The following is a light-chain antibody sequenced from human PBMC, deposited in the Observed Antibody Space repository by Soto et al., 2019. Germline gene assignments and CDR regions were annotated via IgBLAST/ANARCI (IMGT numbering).Light chain of an antibody. J-gene: IGLJ1*01. Sequence: QCVLTQPASVSGTPVDAITISCTGTSGDVGGYNYVSWYQQHPGKAPKLMIYDVSNRPSGVSNRFSGSKSGNTASLTISGLQAEDEADYYCSSYPSSSTPYVFGTGTKVTVL. V-gene: IGLV2-14*01. CDR2: DVS. CDR3: SSYPSSSTPYV. CDR1: SGDVGGYNY.